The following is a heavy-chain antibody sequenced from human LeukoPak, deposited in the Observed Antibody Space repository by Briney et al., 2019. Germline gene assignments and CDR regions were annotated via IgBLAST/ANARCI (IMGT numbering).Heavy chain of an antibody. CDR1: GFTFSGYA. Sequence: GGSLRLSCAASGFTFSGYAMHWVRQAPGKGLEWVAVISYDGSNKYYADSVKGRFTITRDNSKNTLYLQMNSLRAEDTAVYYCARDIWFGDQRAGSDYWGQGTLVTVSS. CDR3: ARDIWFGDQRAGSDY. CDR2: ISYDGSNK. D-gene: IGHD3-10*01. V-gene: IGHV3-30*04. J-gene: IGHJ4*02.